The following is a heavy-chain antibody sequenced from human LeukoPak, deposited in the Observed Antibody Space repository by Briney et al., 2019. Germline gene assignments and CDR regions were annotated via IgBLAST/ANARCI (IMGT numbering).Heavy chain of an antibody. Sequence: SETLSLTCTVSGGSISSSSYYWGWIRQPPGKGLEWIGGIYYSGSTYYNTSLKSRVTISAATSKKHSSLKLSSVTAADTAVYYCATEAVAVAATFVYWGEGTLVTVSS. D-gene: IGHD2-15*01. J-gene: IGHJ4*02. V-gene: IGHV4-39*02. CDR3: ATEAVAVAATFVY. CDR1: GGSISSSSYY. CDR2: IYYSGST.